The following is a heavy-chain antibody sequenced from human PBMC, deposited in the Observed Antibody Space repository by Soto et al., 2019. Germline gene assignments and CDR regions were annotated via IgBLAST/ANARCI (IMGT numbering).Heavy chain of an antibody. J-gene: IGHJ4*02. V-gene: IGHV4-4*02. CDR2: IYHSGST. D-gene: IGHD3-22*01. CDR3: ARERSEFDRGGITMIVVADGYFDY. Sequence: QVQLQESGPGLVKPSGTLSLTCAVSGGSISSSNWWSWVRQPPGKGLAWIGEIYHSGSTNYNPSLKGRVTLSVDKSKNQFSLKLSSVTAAETAVYYCARERSEFDRGGITMIVVADGYFDYWGQGTLVTVSS. CDR1: GGSISSSNW.